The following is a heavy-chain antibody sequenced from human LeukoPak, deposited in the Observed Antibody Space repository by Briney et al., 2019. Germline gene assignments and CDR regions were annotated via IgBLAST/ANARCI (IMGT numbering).Heavy chain of an antibody. Sequence: PSETLSLTCAVYGGSFSGYYWSWIRQPPGKGLEWIGEINHSGSTNYNPSLKSRVTISVDTSKNQFSLKLSSVTAADTAVYYCARASRLGTLAAFGYYYMDVWGKGTTVTVSS. D-gene: IGHD3-16*01. CDR2: INHSGST. CDR3: ARASRLGTLAAFGYYYMDV. J-gene: IGHJ6*03. CDR1: GGSFSGYY. V-gene: IGHV4-34*01.